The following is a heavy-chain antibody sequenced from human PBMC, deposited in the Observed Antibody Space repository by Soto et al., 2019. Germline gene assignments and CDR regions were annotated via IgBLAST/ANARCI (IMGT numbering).Heavy chain of an antibody. V-gene: IGHV5-51*01. CDR3: ARPRATSSGWYQPPPDAFDI. D-gene: IGHD6-19*01. CDR2: IYPGDSDT. J-gene: IGHJ3*02. CDR1: GYSFVSYW. Sequence: PGVSLKVSWKGSGYSFVSYWIGCVRKIHGKGLEWMGIIYPGDSDTRYSPSFQGQVTISADKSISTAYLQWSSLKASDTAMYYCARPRATSSGWYQPPPDAFDIWGQGTMVTVSS.